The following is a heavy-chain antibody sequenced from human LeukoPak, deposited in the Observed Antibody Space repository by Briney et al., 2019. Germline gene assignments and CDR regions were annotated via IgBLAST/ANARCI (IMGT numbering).Heavy chain of an antibody. V-gene: IGHV4-59*01. Sequence: KASETLSLTCTVSGGSISPYYWSWIRKPPGKGLEWIGYIYYSGSTNSNPSLQSRVTISVDRSRNQFSLKLTSVTAADTAVYYCARAPGILSGYWRFDYWGHGTLVTVSS. CDR2: IYYSGST. CDR3: ARAPGILSGYWRFDY. CDR1: GGSISPYY. D-gene: IGHD3-9*01. J-gene: IGHJ5*01.